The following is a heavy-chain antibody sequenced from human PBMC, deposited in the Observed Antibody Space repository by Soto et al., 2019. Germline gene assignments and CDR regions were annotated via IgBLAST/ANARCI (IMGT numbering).Heavy chain of an antibody. V-gene: IGHV3-21*01. Sequence: GSPRLSCSASGFTFRSYSMNWGRQAPGKGLEWVSSISSSSSYIYYADSVKGRFTISRDNAKNSLYLQMNSLRAKDTAVYYCARDLTMIVVVTALDIWGQGTMVTVS. CDR1: GFTFRSYS. J-gene: IGHJ3*02. D-gene: IGHD3-22*01. CDR2: ISSSSSYI. CDR3: ARDLTMIVVVTALDI.